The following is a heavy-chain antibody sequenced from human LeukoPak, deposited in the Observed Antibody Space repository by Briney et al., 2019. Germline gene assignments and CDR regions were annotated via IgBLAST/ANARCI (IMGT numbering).Heavy chain of an antibody. CDR1: GASISSGSYY. CDR2: VYTSGST. D-gene: IGHD6-19*01. Sequence: SETLSLTCTVSGASISSGSYYWSWIRQPAGKGLEWIGRVYTSGSTNYNPSLKSRVNISLDTPKNQFSLKLISVTAAATAVYFCARLQWLSTPFFDYWGQGTLVTVSS. J-gene: IGHJ4*02. CDR3: ARLQWLSTPFFDY. V-gene: IGHV4-61*02.